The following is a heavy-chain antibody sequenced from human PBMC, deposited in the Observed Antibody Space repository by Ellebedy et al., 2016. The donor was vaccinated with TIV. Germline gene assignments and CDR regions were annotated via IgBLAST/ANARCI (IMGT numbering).Heavy chain of an antibody. V-gene: IGHV3-30*18. J-gene: IGHJ4*02. CDR1: GFTFSSYG. D-gene: IGHD5-24*01. Sequence: GESLKISXAASGFTFSSYGMHWVRQAPGKGLEWVAVISYDGSNKYYADSVKGRFTISRDNSKNTLYLQMNSLRAEDTAVYYCAKSLEMATGYWGQGTLVTVSS. CDR3: AKSLEMATGY. CDR2: ISYDGSNK.